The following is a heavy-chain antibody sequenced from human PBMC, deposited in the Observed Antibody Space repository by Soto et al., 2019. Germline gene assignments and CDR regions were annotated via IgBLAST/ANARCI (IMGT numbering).Heavy chain of an antibody. J-gene: IGHJ4*02. D-gene: IGHD3-22*01. CDR1: GGSISSLYW. Sequence: PSETLSLTCAVSGGSISSLYWWSWVRQPPGKGLEWIGEVHHSGSTNYNPSLKSRVTISVDKSKNQFSLKLSSVTAADTAIYYCARRDYYDSTGYYTYWGQGALVTVSS. V-gene: IGHV4-4*02. CDR2: VHHSGST. CDR3: ARRDYYDSTGYYTY.